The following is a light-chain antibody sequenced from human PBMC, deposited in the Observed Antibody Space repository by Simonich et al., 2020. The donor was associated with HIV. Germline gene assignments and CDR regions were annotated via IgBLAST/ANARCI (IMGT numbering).Light chain of an antibody. CDR1: QSISSW. Sequence: DIQMTQSPSTLSASVGDRVTITCRAGQSISSWLAWYQQKPGKAPKLLIYKASSLESGVPSRFSGSGSGTEFTLTISSLQPDDFATYYCQQYYSYPLLTFGGGTKVEIK. CDR2: KAS. V-gene: IGKV1-5*03. CDR3: QQYYSYPLLT. J-gene: IGKJ4*01.